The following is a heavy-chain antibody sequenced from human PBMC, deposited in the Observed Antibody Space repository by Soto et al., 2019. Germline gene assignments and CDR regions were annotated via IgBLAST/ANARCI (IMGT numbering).Heavy chain of an antibody. CDR3: LRGYSGYDFTY. CDR1: GVSISSYY. V-gene: IGHV4-59*01. Sequence: QVQLQESGPGLVKPSETLSLTCTVSGVSISSYYWSWIRQPPGKGLEWIGNVYYSGSTNYNPSLKSRVTISVDTSKNQFSLKLSSVTAADTAVYYCLRGYSGYDFTYWGQGILVTVSS. J-gene: IGHJ4*02. D-gene: IGHD5-12*01. CDR2: VYYSGST.